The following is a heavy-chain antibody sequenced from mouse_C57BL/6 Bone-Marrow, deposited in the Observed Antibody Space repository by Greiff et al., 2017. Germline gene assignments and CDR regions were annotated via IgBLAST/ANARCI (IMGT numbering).Heavy chain of an antibody. V-gene: IGHV5-6*01. Sequence: EVQVVESGGDLVKPGGSLKLSCAASGFTFSSYGMSWVRQTPDKRLEWVATISSGGSYTYYPDSVKGRFTISRDNAKNTLYLQMSSLKSEDTAMYYCARQRIYYDYDGDYFDYWGQGTTLTVSS. J-gene: IGHJ2*01. CDR1: GFTFSSYG. D-gene: IGHD2-4*01. CDR2: ISSGGSYT. CDR3: ARQRIYYDYDGDYFDY.